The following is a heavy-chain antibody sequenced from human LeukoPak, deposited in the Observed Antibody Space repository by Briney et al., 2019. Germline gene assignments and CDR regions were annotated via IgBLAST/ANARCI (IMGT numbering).Heavy chain of an antibody. V-gene: IGHV4-59*08. Sequence: TASETLSLTCTVSSDSITNNHWSRIRQSPGKGLEWIGYISYTGNTNYNPSLKSRLTISLDTSKNHFSLTLTSVTAADTALYYCARHIFPEGSPFDSWGPGTLVTVSS. CDR1: SDSITNNH. J-gene: IGHJ4*02. CDR3: ARHIFPEGSPFDS. CDR2: ISYTGNT. D-gene: IGHD3-3*02.